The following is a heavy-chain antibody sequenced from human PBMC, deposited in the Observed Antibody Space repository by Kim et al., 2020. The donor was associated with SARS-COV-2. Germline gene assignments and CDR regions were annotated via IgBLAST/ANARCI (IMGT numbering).Heavy chain of an antibody. Sequence: GGSLRLSCAASGFTFSTYWMHWVRQAPGKGLVWVSRINTDGSVTIYADSVKGRFTISRDNVKNTLHLQMSRLRADDTAIYYCATLPAGGGNSAARAIWG. CDR2: INTDGSVT. CDR1: GFTFSTYW. CDR3: ATLPAGGGNSAARAI. J-gene: IGHJ1*01. V-gene: IGHV3-74*01. D-gene: IGHD1-1*01.